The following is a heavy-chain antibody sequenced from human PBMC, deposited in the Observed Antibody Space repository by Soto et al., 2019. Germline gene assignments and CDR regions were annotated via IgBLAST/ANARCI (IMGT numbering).Heavy chain of an antibody. CDR1: GYTFTSYG. Sequence: ASVKVSCKASGYTFTSYGISWVRQAPGQGLEWMGWISAYNGNTNYAQKLQGRVTMPTDTSTSKAYMELWSLKSYDTAVYYCARAKSSYYYDSSGYGEYFKPWGQGTLVTVSS. J-gene: IGHJ1*01. CDR3: ARAKSSYYYDSSGYGEYFKP. D-gene: IGHD3-22*01. CDR2: ISAYNGNT. V-gene: IGHV1-18*01.